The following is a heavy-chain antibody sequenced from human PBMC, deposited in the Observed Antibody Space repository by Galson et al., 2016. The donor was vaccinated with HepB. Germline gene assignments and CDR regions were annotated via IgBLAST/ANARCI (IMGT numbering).Heavy chain of an antibody. V-gene: IGHV3-48*01. D-gene: IGHD5-18*01. CDR3: ARDVVDTTMGSYWYFDL. CDR1: GFSFSGFT. CDR2: MSTSSSTI. J-gene: IGHJ2*01. Sequence: SLRLSCAASGFSFSGFTMNWVRQAPGKGLEWISYMSTSSSTIYYADSVKGRFTISRDNANNSLYLQMNSLRAEDTAVYYCARDVVDTTMGSYWYFDLWGRGTLVTVSS.